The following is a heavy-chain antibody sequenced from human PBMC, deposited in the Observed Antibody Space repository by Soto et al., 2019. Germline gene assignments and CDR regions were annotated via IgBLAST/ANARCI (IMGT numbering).Heavy chain of an antibody. Sequence: LSLTCIVSGGSITSGGYYWSWIRQSPGKGLEWIGYSYSIGRTYYNPALKSRVTISVDKSKNQVSLRLNSVTAADTAVYYCAREYSYRFDPWGQGTLVTVSS. CDR1: GGSITSGGYY. J-gene: IGHJ5*02. V-gene: IGHV4-31*03. CDR3: AREYSYRFDP. CDR2: SYSIGRT. D-gene: IGHD3-10*01.